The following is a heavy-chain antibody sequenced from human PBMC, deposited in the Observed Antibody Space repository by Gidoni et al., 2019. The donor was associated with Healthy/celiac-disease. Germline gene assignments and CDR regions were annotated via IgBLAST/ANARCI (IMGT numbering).Heavy chain of an antibody. J-gene: IGHJ4*02. V-gene: IGHV3-23*01. CDR2: ISGSGGST. CDR3: AKAKGVRDFFDY. CDR1: GFTFSSYA. D-gene: IGHD3-10*01. Sequence: EVQLLESGGGLVQPGGSLRLSCAASGFTFSSYAMSWVRQAPGKGLEWVSAISGSGGSTHYADSVKGRFTISRDNSKNTLYLQMNSLRAEDTAVYYCAKAKGVRDFFDYWGQGTLVTVSS.